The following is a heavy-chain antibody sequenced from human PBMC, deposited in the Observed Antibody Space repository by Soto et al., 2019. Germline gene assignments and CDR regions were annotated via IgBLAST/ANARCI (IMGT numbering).Heavy chain of an antibody. CDR3: AKVGGRDGYNYYFDY. V-gene: IGHV3-23*01. Sequence: EVQLLESGGGLVQPGGSLRLSCAASGFTFSSYAMSWVRQAPGKGLEWVSAISGSGGSTYYADSVKGRFTISRDNSMNTLYLQMNSLRAEDTAVYYCAKVGGRDGYNYYFDYWGQGTLVTVSS. J-gene: IGHJ4*02. CDR2: ISGSGGST. CDR1: GFTFSSYA. D-gene: IGHD5-12*01.